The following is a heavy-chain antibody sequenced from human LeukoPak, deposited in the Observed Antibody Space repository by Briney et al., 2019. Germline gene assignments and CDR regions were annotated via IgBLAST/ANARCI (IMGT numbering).Heavy chain of an antibody. V-gene: IGHV3-48*01. D-gene: IGHD2-8*01. Sequence: GGSLRLSCAASGFTFSSHSMNWVRQAPGKGLEWVSYISSSSSTIYYADSVKGRFTISRDNAKNSLYLQMNSLRAEDTAVYYCAGYCTNGVCFPPQDAFDIWGQGTMVTVSS. CDR2: ISSSSSTI. J-gene: IGHJ3*02. CDR1: GFTFSSHS. CDR3: AGYCTNGVCFPPQDAFDI.